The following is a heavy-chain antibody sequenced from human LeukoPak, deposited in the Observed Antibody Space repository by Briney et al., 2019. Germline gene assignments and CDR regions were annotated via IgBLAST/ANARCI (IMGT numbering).Heavy chain of an antibody. V-gene: IGHV3-7*01. CDR3: TRVGYIDEGIDY. J-gene: IGHJ4*02. CDR1: GFPFSSYW. Sequence: GGSLRLSCVVSGFPFSSYWMTWVRQAPGKGLEWVANIKQDGSKKSYVDSVKGRFTISRDNAKNSLYLQMNSLRAEDTAIYYCTRVGYIDEGIDYWGQGTPVTVSS. CDR2: IKQDGSKK. D-gene: IGHD5-24*01.